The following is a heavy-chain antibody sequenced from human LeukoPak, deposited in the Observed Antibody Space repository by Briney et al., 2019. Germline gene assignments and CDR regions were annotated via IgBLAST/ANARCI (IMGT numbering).Heavy chain of an antibody. CDR1: GFTLSRYS. J-gene: IGHJ4*02. V-gene: IGHV3-21*01. D-gene: IGHD3-10*01. CDR3: ARAYGYGAGSYFKY. Sequence: GGSLRLSCAASGFTLSRYSMNWVRQAPGKGLEWVSSISSSSSYIYYADSVKGRFTISRDNAKNSLYLQMNSLRAGDTAVYFCARAYGYGAGSYFKYWGQGILVTVSS. CDR2: ISSSSSYI.